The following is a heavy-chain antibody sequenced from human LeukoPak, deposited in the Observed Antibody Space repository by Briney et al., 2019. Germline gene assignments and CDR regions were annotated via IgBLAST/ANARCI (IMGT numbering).Heavy chain of an antibody. CDR1: EFSVSSDY. CDR3: ARGYSGTPY. V-gene: IGHV3-66*01. Sequence: GGSLRLSCAASEFSVSSDYMSWVRQAPGKGLEWLSSIYSGGTTYYADSVKGRFTISRDSSKNTLYLQMNSLRVEDTAVYYCARGYSGTPYWGQGALVTVSS. J-gene: IGHJ4*02. D-gene: IGHD6-13*01. CDR2: IYSGGTT.